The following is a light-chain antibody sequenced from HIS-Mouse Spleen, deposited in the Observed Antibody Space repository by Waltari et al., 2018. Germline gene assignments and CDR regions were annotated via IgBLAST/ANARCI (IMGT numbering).Light chain of an antibody. J-gene: IGLJ3*02. CDR3: CSYAGSYTWV. CDR2: DVS. Sequence: QSALTQPRSVSGSPGQSVTISCTGTSSDVGGYNYVSWYQQPPGKAPKLMIYDVSKRPSAFPVRFSGCKSGNTASLTISGLQAEDEADYYCCSYAGSYTWVFGGGTKLTVL. CDR1: SSDVGGYNY. V-gene: IGLV2-11*01.